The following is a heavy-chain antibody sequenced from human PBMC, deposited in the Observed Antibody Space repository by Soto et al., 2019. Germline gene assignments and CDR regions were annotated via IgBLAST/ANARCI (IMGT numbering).Heavy chain of an antibody. Sequence: LSLTCAASGFTFSSYSMNWVRQAPGKGLEWVSSISSSSSYIYYADSVKGRFTISRDNAKNSLYLQMNSLRAEDTAVYYCARDVAAAGYYFDYWGQGTLVTVSS. D-gene: IGHD6-13*01. J-gene: IGHJ4*02. CDR2: ISSSSSYI. CDR1: GFTFSSYS. V-gene: IGHV3-21*01. CDR3: ARDVAAAGYYFDY.